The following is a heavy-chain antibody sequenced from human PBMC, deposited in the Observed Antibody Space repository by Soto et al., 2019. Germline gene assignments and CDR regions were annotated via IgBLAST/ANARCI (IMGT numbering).Heavy chain of an antibody. J-gene: IGHJ4*02. D-gene: IGHD6-13*01. Sequence: PGGSLRLSCAASGLTVSSNFMTWVRQAPGKGLEWVSIIYSDGKTYYADSVKGRFSISRDNSKNTLYLQMNSLRAEDTAVYYCARVGITVPGNDYWGQGTLVTVSS. CDR2: IYSDGKT. V-gene: IGHV3-66*01. CDR1: GLTVSSNF. CDR3: ARVGITVPGNDY.